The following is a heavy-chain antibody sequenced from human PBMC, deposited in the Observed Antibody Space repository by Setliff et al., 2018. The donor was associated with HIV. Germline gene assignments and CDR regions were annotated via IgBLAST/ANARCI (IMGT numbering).Heavy chain of an antibody. J-gene: IGHJ6*02. Sequence: SVKVSCKASGDTRSIHPISWVRQAPGRGLDWMGNIIPAFGRTTYAQKFQGRVTISSDESTTTVFMELTGLRSEDTAVYYCAREGLLVTTVGGAHWYHGMDVWGQGTTVTVSS. CDR1: GDTRSIHP. CDR2: IIPAFGRT. V-gene: IGHV1-69*13. D-gene: IGHD2-15*01. CDR3: AREGLLVTTVGGAHWYHGMDV.